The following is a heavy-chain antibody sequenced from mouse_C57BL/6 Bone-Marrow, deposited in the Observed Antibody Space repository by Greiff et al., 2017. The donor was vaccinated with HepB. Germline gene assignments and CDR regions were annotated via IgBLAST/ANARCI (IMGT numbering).Heavy chain of an antibody. CDR2: IYPSDSET. D-gene: IGHD4-1*01. CDR1: GYTFPSYW. Sequence: VQLQQSGAELVRPGSSVKLSCKASGYTFPSYWMDWVKQRPGQGLEWIGNIYPSDSETHYKQKFKDKATLTVDKSSSTSYMQLSSLTSEDSAVYYCARLGRGFAYWGQGTLVTVSA. J-gene: IGHJ3*01. CDR3: ARLGRGFAY. V-gene: IGHV1-61*01.